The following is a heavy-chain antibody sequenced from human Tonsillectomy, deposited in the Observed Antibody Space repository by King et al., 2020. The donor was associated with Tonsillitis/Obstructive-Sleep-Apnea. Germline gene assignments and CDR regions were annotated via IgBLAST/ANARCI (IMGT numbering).Heavy chain of an antibody. V-gene: IGHV3-33*01. J-gene: IGHJ6*03. D-gene: IGHD6-19*01. Sequence: VQLVESGGGVVQPGRSLRLSCAASGFTFSSYGMHWVRQAPGKGLEWVAVIWYDGSNKYYADSVKGRFTISRDNSKNTLYLKMNSLRAEDTAVYYWARGGSYSSGWNPTNYYYYYYMDVWGKGTTVTVSS. CDR2: IWYDGSNK. CDR1: GFTFSSYG. CDR3: ARGGSYSSGWNPTNYYYYYYMDV.